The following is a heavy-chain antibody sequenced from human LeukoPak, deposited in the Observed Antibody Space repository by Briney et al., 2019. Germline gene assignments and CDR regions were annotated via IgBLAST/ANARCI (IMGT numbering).Heavy chain of an antibody. CDR2: INHSGST. Sequence: SETLSLTCAVYGGSSSGYYWSWIRQPPGKGLEWIGEINHSGSTNYNPSLKSRVTISVDTSKNQFSLKLSSVTAADTAVYYCARGRSSGWNKSYYYYGMDVWGQGTTVTVSS. CDR3: ARGRSSGWNKSYYYYGMDV. V-gene: IGHV4-34*01. CDR1: GGSSSGYY. D-gene: IGHD6-19*01. J-gene: IGHJ6*02.